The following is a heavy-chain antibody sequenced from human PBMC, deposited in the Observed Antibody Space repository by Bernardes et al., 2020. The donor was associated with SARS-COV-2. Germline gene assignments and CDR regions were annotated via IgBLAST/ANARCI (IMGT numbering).Heavy chain of an antibody. Sequence: VSLRLSCEASGFNFNTYSMNWVRQAPGRGLEWVSYIGSSSSTIYYADSVKGRFTISRDNAKNSLFLQMNSLRAEDTAVYYCVRDGHYFDSSSYLGYYYGMDVWGQGTTVTVSS. CDR1: GFNFNTYS. J-gene: IGHJ6*02. V-gene: IGHV3-48*01. D-gene: IGHD3-22*01. CDR2: IGSSSSTI. CDR3: VRDGHYFDSSSYLGYYYGMDV.